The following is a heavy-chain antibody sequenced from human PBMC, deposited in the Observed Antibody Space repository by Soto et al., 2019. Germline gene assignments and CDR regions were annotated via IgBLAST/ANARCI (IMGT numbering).Heavy chain of an antibody. J-gene: IGHJ5*02. V-gene: IGHV4-30-4*01. Sequence: QVQLQESGPELVKPSQTLSLTCTVSGASIRSTDYYWSWIRQAPGKGLEWIGYVYYTGSTYYNPSLMSRLTISVDTSKNQFSLKLTSVTAAETAVYYCVRTARQGAVAPNWFDRWGQGTQVTVSS. D-gene: IGHD2-21*02. CDR3: VRTARQGAVAPNWFDR. CDR1: GASIRSTDYY. CDR2: VYYTGST.